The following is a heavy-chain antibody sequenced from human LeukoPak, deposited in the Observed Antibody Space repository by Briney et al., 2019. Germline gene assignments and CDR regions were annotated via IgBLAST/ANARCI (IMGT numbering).Heavy chain of an antibody. CDR1: GYTFASYY. J-gene: IGHJ4*02. CDR2: INPSGGST. D-gene: IGHD3-9*01. V-gene: IGHV1-46*01. CDR3: ARGYDILTGYFQFDY. Sequence: ASVKVSCKASGYTFASYYMHWVRQAPGQGLEWMGIINPSGGSTNYAQKFQGRVTMTRDMSTSTVYMELSSLRSEDTAVYYCARGYDILTGYFQFDYWGQGTLVTVSS.